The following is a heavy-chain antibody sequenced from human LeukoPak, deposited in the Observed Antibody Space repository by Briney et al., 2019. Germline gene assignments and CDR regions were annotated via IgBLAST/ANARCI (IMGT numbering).Heavy chain of an antibody. D-gene: IGHD3-22*01. CDR3: ARSGYYFGFDY. CDR2: INPSGGST. Sequence: GASVKVSCKASGYTFTSYYMHWVRQAPGQGLEWMGIINPSGGSTSYAQKLQGRVTMTRDTSTSTVYMELSSLRSEDTAVYSCARSGYYFGFDYWGQGTLVTVSS. V-gene: IGHV1-46*01. CDR1: GYTFTSYY. J-gene: IGHJ4*02.